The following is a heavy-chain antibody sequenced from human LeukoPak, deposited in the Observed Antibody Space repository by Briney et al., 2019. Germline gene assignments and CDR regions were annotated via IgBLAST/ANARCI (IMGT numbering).Heavy chain of an antibody. J-gene: IGHJ4*02. CDR2: VSSDGSIK. V-gene: IGHV3-30*03. Sequence: PGGSLRLACLASGFTVSSYGIHWVRQAPGKGLEWLAVVSSDGSIKYNADSVKGRFTISRDTSKNKVYLQMNSLGAEDTAFYYCARGYSSSWLGYFDYWGQGTLVTVSS. CDR3: ARGYSSSWLGYFDY. CDR1: GFTVSSYG. D-gene: IGHD6-13*01.